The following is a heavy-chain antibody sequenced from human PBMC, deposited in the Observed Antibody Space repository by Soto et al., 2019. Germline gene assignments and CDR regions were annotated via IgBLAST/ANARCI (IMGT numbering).Heavy chain of an antibody. J-gene: IGHJ4*02. CDR3: ANYCRSTSCFSGGLEH. V-gene: IGHV1-8*01. D-gene: IGHD2-2*01. CDR1: GYTFTSHK. CDR2: MDPDSGKT. Sequence: ASVKVSCKASGYTFTSHKINWVRQATGQGLEWMGWMDPDSGKTAYVQKFQGRVTISRDNSKNTLYLQMNSLRAEDTAVYYCANYCRSTSCFSGGLEHWGQGTLVTVSS.